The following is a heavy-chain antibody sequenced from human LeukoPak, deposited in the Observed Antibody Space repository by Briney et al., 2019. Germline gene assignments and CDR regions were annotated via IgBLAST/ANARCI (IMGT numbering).Heavy chain of an antibody. D-gene: IGHD2/OR15-2a*01. CDR3: ARGTLGLFRYYYGMDV. CDR2: IYTSGST. Sequence: PSETLSLTCTVSGGSISSGSYYWSWIRQPAGKGLEWIGRIYTSGSTNYNPSLKSRVTISVDTFKNQFSLKLSSVTAADTAVYYCARGTLGLFRYYYGMDVWGQGTTVTVSS. J-gene: IGHJ6*02. V-gene: IGHV4-61*02. CDR1: GGSISSGSYY.